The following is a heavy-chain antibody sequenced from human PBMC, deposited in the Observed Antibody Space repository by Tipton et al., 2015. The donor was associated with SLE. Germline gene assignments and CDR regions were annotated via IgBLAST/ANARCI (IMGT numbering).Heavy chain of an antibody. Sequence: TLSLTCTVSGGSFSGYYWSWIRQPPGKGLEWIGEINHSGSTNYNPSLKSRVTISVDTSKNQFSLKLSSVTAADTAVYYCARQDGDYRGSVDYWGQGTLVTVSS. J-gene: IGHJ4*02. D-gene: IGHD4-17*01. CDR2: INHSGST. V-gene: IGHV4-34*01. CDR1: GGSFSGYY. CDR3: ARQDGDYRGSVDY.